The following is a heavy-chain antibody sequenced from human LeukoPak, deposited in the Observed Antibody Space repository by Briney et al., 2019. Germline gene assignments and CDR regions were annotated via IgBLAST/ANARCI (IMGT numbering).Heavy chain of an antibody. CDR3: ARANDYGDPLPRYMDV. V-gene: IGHV1-18*01. Sequence: GASVKVSCKASGYTFTSYGISWVRQAPGQGLEWMGWISAYNGNTNYAQKLQGRVTMTTDTSTSTAYMELRSLRSDDTVVYYCARANDYGDPLPRYMDVWGKGTTVTVSS. J-gene: IGHJ6*03. D-gene: IGHD4-17*01. CDR2: ISAYNGNT. CDR1: GYTFTSYG.